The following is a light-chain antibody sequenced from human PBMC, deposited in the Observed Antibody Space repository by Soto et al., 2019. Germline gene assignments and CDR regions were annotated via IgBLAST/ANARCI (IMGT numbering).Light chain of an antibody. CDR1: SSDIGGYNY. V-gene: IGLV2-14*01. CDR2: EVS. CDR3: TSYTSGNTLV. Sequence: QSVLTQPASVSGSPGQSITISCTGTSSDIGGYNYVSWYQQHPGKAPKLMIYEVSNRPSGVSNRFSGSKSGNTASLTISGLQADDEADYYCTSYTSGNTLVFGGGTKLTVL. J-gene: IGLJ2*01.